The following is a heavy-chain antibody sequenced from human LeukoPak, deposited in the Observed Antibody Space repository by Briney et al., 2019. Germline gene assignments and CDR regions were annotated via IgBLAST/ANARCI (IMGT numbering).Heavy chain of an antibody. J-gene: IGHJ4*02. D-gene: IGHD6-13*01. CDR3: ARGYSSSWCSFDY. CDR1: GGSISSSNW. CDR2: IYHSGST. Sequence: SETLSLTCAVSGGSISSSNWWSWVRQPPGKGLEWIGEIYHSGSTNYNPSLKSRVTISVDKSKNQFSLKLSSVTAADTAVYYCARGYSSSWCSFDYWGQGTLVTVSS. V-gene: IGHV4-4*02.